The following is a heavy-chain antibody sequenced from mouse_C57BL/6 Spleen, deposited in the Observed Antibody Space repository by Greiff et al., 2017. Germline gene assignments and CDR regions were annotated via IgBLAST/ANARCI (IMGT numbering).Heavy chain of an antibody. CDR3: ARQGVITTVVAFDY. V-gene: IGHV5-6*02. D-gene: IGHD1-1*01. CDR1: GFTFSSYG. J-gene: IGHJ2*01. Sequence: DVMLVESGGDLVKPGGSLKLSCAASGFTFSSYGMSWVRQTPDKRLEWVATISSGGSYTYYPDSVKGRFTISRDNAKNTLYLQMSSLKSEDTAMYYCARQGVITTVVAFDYWGQGTTLTVSS. CDR2: ISSGGSYT.